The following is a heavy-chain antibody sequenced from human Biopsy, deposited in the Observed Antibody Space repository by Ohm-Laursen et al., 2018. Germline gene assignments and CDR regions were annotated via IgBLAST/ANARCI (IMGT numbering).Heavy chain of an antibody. CDR2: SAPENGKT. CDR1: GYAVTEFS. D-gene: IGHD1-1*01. V-gene: IGHV1-24*01. CDR3: AADINVWNVNY. J-gene: IGHJ4*02. Sequence: GATVKISCKVSGYAVTEFSMHWVRQAPGKGLEWMGGSAPENGKTIYAQKFQGRVTMTEDTSTDTAYMELSSLRSEDTAVYYCAADINVWNVNYWGQGTQVTVSS.